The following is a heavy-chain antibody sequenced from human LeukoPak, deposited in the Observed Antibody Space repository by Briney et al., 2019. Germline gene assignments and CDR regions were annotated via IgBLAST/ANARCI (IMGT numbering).Heavy chain of an antibody. CDR3: ARDLSSSSWGTFAY. V-gene: IGHV3-30*03. D-gene: IGHD6-13*01. CDR2: ISYDGSNK. J-gene: IGHJ4*02. Sequence: GGSLRLSCAASGFTFSSYGMHWVRQAPGKGLEWVAVISYDGSNKYYADSVKGRFTISRDNSKNTLYLQMNSLSAEDTALYYCARDLSSSSWGTFAYWGQGTLVTVSS. CDR1: GFTFSSYG.